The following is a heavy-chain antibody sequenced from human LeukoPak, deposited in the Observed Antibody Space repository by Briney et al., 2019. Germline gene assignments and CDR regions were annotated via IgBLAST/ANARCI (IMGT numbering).Heavy chain of an antibody. J-gene: IGHJ3*02. CDR3: ARVRPMIVVDPIDAFDI. V-gene: IGHV4-59*12. D-gene: IGHD3-22*01. CDR1: GGSLSSYY. CDR2: IFYSGST. Sequence: SETLSLTCTVSGGSLSSYYWSWIRQPPGKGLEWIGYIFYSGSTNYNPSLRSRVTISLDTSKNQFSLKLSSVTAADTAVYYCARVRPMIVVDPIDAFDIWGQGTMVTVSS.